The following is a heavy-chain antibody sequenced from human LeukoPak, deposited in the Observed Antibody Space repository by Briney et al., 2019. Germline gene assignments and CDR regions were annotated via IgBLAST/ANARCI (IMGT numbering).Heavy chain of an antibody. V-gene: IGHV4-59*01. CDR1: GGSINSYY. CDR3: ARDRAGIVARPMDV. Sequence: PSETLSLTCSVSGGSINSYYWSWIRQPPGKGLEWIGYIYYTGSTNYNPSLKSRLTISLDTSKNQFSLKLTSVTAADTAVYYCARDRAGIVARPMDVWGKGTTVTVSS. CDR2: IYYTGST. J-gene: IGHJ6*03. D-gene: IGHD6-6*01.